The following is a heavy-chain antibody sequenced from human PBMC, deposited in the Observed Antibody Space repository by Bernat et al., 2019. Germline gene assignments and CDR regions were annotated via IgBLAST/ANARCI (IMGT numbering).Heavy chain of an antibody. V-gene: IGHV3-7*05. CDR3: VPLAIKVGCSGGSCYQLFDY. Sequence: EVQLVESGGGLVQPGGSLRLSCAASGFTFSNYWMSWVRQAPGKGLEWVANIKQDGSEKYYVDSVKGRFTISRDNSKNTLYLQMNSLRAEDTAVYYCVPLAIKVGCSGGSCYQLFDYWGQGTLVTVSS. CDR2: IKQDGSEK. CDR1: GFTFSNYW. J-gene: IGHJ4*02. D-gene: IGHD2-15*01.